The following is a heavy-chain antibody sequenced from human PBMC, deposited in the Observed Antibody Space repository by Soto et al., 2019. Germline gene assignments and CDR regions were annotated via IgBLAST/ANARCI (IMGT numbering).Heavy chain of an antibody. Sequence: SETLSLTCAVYGGSFSGYYWSWIRQPPGKGLEWIGEVNHSGSTNYNPSLKSRVTISVDTSKNQFSLKLSSVTAADTAVYYCARGYGRNFAYWGQGTLVTVSS. D-gene: IGHD3-10*01. CDR2: VNHSGST. CDR1: GGSFSGYY. CDR3: ARGYGRNFAY. V-gene: IGHV4-34*01. J-gene: IGHJ4*02.